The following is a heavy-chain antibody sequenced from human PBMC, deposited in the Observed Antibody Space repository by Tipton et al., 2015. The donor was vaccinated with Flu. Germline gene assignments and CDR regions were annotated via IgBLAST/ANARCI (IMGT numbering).Heavy chain of an antibody. Sequence: QLVQSGGGLIQRGGSLRLSCVVSGFTVSSNYMTWVRQAPGKGLEWVSVIYSGGNTKYADSVKGRFTISRDNSKNTLYLQLNSLRAEDTAVYYCARGRGYCVTTTCLLPFDFWGQGTLVTVSS. CDR3: ARGRGYCVTTTCLLPFDF. V-gene: IGHV3-53*01. D-gene: IGHD2-2*01. CDR2: IYSGGNT. J-gene: IGHJ4*02. CDR1: GFTVSSNY.